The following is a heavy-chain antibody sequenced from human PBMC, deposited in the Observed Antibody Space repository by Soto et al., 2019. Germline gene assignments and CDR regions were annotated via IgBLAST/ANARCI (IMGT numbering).Heavy chain of an antibody. V-gene: IGHV1-69*13. CDR1: GGTFSSYA. CDR3: ARPARDGYNYEYYFDY. J-gene: IGHJ4*02. CDR2: IIPIFGTA. D-gene: IGHD5-12*01. Sequence: SVKVSCKASGGTFSSYAISWVRQAPGQGLEWMGGIIPIFGTANYAQKFQGRVTITADESTSTAYMELSSLRSEDTAVYYCARPARDGYNYEYYFDYWGQGTLVTVSS.